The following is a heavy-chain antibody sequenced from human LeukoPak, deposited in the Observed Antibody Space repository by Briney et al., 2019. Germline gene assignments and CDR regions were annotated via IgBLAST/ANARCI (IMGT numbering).Heavy chain of an antibody. CDR3: ASHRPYSYGPRFDY. CDR2: IYSGGST. D-gene: IGHD5-18*01. CDR1: GFTFSSYA. J-gene: IGHJ4*02. Sequence: GGSLRLSCAASGFTFSSYAMSWVRQAPGKGLEWVSVIYSGGSTYYADPVKGRFTISRDNSKNTLYLQMNSLRAEDTAVYYCASHRPYSYGPRFDYWGQGTLVTVSS. V-gene: IGHV3-53*01.